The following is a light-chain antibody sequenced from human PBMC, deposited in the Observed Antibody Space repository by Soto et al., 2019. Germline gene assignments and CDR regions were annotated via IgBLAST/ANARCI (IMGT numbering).Light chain of an antibody. CDR2: DAS. Sequence: EIVLTQSPATLSLSPGERATLSCRASQSVGSYLAWYQKKPGQAPRLLIYDASNTAAGIPARFSGGGSGTDFTLTISGLEPEDFAVYYCEQRSNWRLTFGGGTKVEIK. J-gene: IGKJ4*01. CDR3: EQRSNWRLT. CDR1: QSVGSY. V-gene: IGKV3-11*01.